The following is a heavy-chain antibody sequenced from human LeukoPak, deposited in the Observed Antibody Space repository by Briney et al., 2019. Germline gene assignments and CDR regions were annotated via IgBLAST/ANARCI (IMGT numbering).Heavy chain of an antibody. V-gene: IGHV1-18*01. D-gene: IGHD3-10*01. CDR2: ISAYNGNT. Sequence: VASVKVSCKASGYTFTSYGISWVRQAPGQGLEWMGWISAYNGNTNYAQKLQGRVTMTTDTSTSTAYMELRSLRSDDTAVYYCARMGFGELLVLDNWFDPWGQGTLVTVSS. J-gene: IGHJ5*02. CDR3: ARMGFGELLVLDNWFDP. CDR1: GYTFTSYG.